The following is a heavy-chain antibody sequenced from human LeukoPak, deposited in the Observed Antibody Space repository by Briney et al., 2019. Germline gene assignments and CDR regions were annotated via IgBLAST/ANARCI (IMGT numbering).Heavy chain of an antibody. Sequence: PGRSLRLSCAASGFTFDDYAMHWVRQAPGKGLEWVSGISWNSGSIGYADSVKGRFTISRDNAKNSLYLQMNSLRAEDTALYYCAKGSFYDSSGYYDYWGQGTPVTVSS. CDR3: AKGSFYDSSGYYDY. J-gene: IGHJ4*02. D-gene: IGHD3-22*01. V-gene: IGHV3-9*01. CDR2: ISWNSGSI. CDR1: GFTFDDYA.